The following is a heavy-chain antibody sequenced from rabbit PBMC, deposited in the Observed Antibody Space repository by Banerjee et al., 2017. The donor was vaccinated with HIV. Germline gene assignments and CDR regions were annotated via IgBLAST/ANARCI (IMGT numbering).Heavy chain of an antibody. D-gene: IGHD8-1*01. CDR1: GFSFSSSDY. Sequence: QSLEESGGGLVQPEGSLTLTCKASGFSFSSSDYICWVRQAPGKGLEWIACINMFTGKSVYASWAKGRFIMSRPSSTTVTLQMTSLTVADTATYFCARDAGTSFSTYGMDLWAPGTLVTVS. V-gene: IGHV1S40*01. CDR2: INMFTGKS. CDR3: ARDAGTSFSTYGMDL. J-gene: IGHJ6*01.